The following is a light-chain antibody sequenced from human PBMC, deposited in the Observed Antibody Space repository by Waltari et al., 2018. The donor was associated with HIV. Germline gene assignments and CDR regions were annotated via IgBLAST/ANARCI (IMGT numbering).Light chain of an antibody. CDR1: QDISNY. J-gene: IGKJ3*01. Sequence: DIQMTQSPSSLSASVGDRVTITCQASQDISNYLHWYQQKPGKAPKLLIYDASNLETGVPSRFSGSGSGTDFTFTISSLQPEDIATYYCQQYDNLPGSFGPGTKVDIK. CDR2: DAS. CDR3: QQYDNLPGS. V-gene: IGKV1-33*01.